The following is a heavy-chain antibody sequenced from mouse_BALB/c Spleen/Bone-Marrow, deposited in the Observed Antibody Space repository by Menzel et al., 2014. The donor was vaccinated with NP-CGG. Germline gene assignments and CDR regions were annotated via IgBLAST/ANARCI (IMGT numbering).Heavy chain of an antibody. CDR2: IIPTSGYT. CDR1: GYTFTSYW. D-gene: IGHD2-1*01. V-gene: IGHV1-7*01. J-gene: IGHJ3*01. Sequence: QVQLQQSGPELAKPGASVKMSCRASGYTFTSYWMNWVKQRPVQGLEWIGYIIPTSGYTEYNQKFKDKATLTTDKSSSTAYMQLSSLTSEDSAVYYCTTGGNDWFAYWGQGTLVTVSA. CDR3: TTGGNDWFAY.